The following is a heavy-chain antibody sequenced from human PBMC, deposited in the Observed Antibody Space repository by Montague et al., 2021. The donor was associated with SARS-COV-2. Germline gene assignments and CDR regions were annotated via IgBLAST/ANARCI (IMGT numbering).Heavy chain of an antibody. CDR3: ARDGVLRYFDWLGDRYGMDV. J-gene: IGHJ6*02. CDR1: GGSVSSGSYY. D-gene: IGHD3-9*01. CDR2: INYSGST. V-gene: IGHV4-61*01. Sequence: SETLSLTCTVSGGSVSSGSYYWSWLRQPPGKGLEWIGYINYSGSTNYNPSLKSRVTISGDTSKNQLSLKLSSVTAADTAVYYCARDGVLRYFDWLGDRYGMDVWGQGTTVTVSS.